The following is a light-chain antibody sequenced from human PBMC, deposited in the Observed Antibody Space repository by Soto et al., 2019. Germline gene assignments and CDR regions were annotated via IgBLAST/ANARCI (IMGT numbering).Light chain of an antibody. CDR3: QQGSTTLFT. J-gene: IGKJ3*01. CDR2: AAS. V-gene: IGKV1-39*01. Sequence: DIQMTQSPSSLSASVGDRVTITCRASQSISSFLNWYQQKPGKAPKLLIYAASTLQSGVPSRLSGTGSGTDFTLTISSLQPEDFATYYCQQGSTTLFTFGPGTKVDIK. CDR1: QSISSF.